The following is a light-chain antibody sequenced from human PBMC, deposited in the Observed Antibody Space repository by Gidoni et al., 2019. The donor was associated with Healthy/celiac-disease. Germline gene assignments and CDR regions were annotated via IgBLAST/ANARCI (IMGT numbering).Light chain of an antibody. V-gene: IGKV1-33*01. CDR1: QDISTY. CDR2: DAS. CDR3: QHYDNLPS. J-gene: IGKJ5*01. Sequence: DIKMTQSPSSLSASVGDRVTITCQASQDISTYLNWYQQNPGKAPKLLIYDASNLETGSPSRFSGSGSGTDFTFTISSLQPEDIATYYCQHYDNLPSFGQGTRLEIK.